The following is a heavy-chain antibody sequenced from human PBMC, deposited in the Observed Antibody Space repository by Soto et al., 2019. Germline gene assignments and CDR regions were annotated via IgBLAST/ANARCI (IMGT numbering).Heavy chain of an antibody. D-gene: IGHD6-19*01. V-gene: IGHV3-23*01. CDR2: ISGSGGST. J-gene: IGHJ6*02. CDR3: ANAPGSSGWYDYYYYGMDV. Sequence: GGSLRLSXAASGFTFSSYAMSWVRQAPGKGLEWVSAISGSGGSTYYADSVKGRFTISRDNSKNTLYLQMNSLRAEDTAVYYCANAPGSSGWYDYYYYGMDVWGRGTTVTVSS. CDR1: GFTFSSYA.